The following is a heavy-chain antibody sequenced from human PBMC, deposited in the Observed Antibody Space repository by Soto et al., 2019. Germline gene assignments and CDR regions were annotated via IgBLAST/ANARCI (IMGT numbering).Heavy chain of an antibody. D-gene: IGHD1-7*01. CDR2: IKQDGTEK. CDR3: ARTVGWNYSPDRFDQ. J-gene: IGHJ4*02. Sequence: EVQLVESGGGLVQPGGSLRLSCAASGFTFSNYWMNWVRQAPGKGLEWVANIKQDGTEKYYVDSVKGRFTISRDNAKNSLFLQMNSLRADDTAVYYCARTVGWNYSPDRFDQWGRGTLVTVYS. CDR1: GFTFSNYW. V-gene: IGHV3-7*01.